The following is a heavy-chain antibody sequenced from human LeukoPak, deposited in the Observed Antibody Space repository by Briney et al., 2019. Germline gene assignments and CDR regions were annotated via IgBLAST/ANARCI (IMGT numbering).Heavy chain of an antibody. Sequence: GGSLRLSCAASGFTFSSYWMSWVRQAPGKGLEWVANIKQDGSEKYYVDSVKGRFTISRDNAKNSLYLQMNSLRAEDTAMYYCATHIVVVPAAIGWFDPWGQGTLVTVSS. CDR3: ATHIVVVPAAIGWFDP. J-gene: IGHJ5*02. CDR2: IKQDGSEK. CDR1: GFTFSSYW. D-gene: IGHD2-2*02. V-gene: IGHV3-7*01.